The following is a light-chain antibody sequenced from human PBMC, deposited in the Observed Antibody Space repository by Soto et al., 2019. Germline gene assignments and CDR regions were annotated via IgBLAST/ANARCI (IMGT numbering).Light chain of an antibody. CDR3: SSYTSATTL. V-gene: IGLV2-14*03. Sequence: QSVLTQPASVSGSPGQSITISCTGTSNDIGGYDYVSWYQQHPGKAPKLIIFEVSNRPSGVSNRFSGSKSGNMASLTISGLQAEDEADYYCSSYTSATTLFGGGTKLTVL. J-gene: IGLJ2*01. CDR2: EVS. CDR1: SNDIGGYDY.